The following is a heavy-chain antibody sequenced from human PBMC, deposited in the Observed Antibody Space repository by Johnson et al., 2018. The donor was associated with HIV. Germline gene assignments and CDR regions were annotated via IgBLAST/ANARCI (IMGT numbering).Heavy chain of an antibody. Sequence: VQLVESGGGLVQPGGSLRLSCVASGFTFRNYGMHWVRQAPGKGLEWVAVISYDGSEKYFADSVKGRFTISRDSSKNTLYLQMNSLRAEDTAVYYCALVLGALPGAFDIWGQGTLVTVSS. CDR1: GFTFRNYG. CDR3: ALVLGALPGAFDI. CDR2: ISYDGSEK. V-gene: IGHV3-30*03. D-gene: IGHD3-16*01. J-gene: IGHJ3*02.